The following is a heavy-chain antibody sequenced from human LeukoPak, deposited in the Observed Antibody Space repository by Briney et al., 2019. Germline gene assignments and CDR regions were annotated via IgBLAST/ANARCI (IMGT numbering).Heavy chain of an antibody. J-gene: IGHJ5*02. CDR1: GDSISNHY. CDR3: VRGSTGAFDP. Sequence: SETLSLTCAVAGDSISNHYWSWIRQPPGKGLEWIGYIYYSGSSNYNPSLKSRVTMSVDTSRNQSSLKLSSVTAADTAVYYCVRGSTGAFDPWGQGTLVTVSS. D-gene: IGHD1-1*01. V-gene: IGHV4-59*11. CDR2: IYYSGSS.